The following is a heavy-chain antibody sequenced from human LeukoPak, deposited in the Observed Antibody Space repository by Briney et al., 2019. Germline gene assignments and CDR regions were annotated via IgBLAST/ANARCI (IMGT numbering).Heavy chain of an antibody. J-gene: IGHJ4*02. D-gene: IGHD6-6*01. Sequence: SETLSLTCTVSGGSISSSSYYWGWIRQPPGKGLEWIGSIYYSGSTYYNPSLKSRVTISVDTSKNQFSLKLSSVTAADTAVYYCEVEQLGRGLPYWGQGTLVTVSS. V-gene: IGHV4-39*01. CDR1: GGSISSSSYY. CDR2: IYYSGST. CDR3: EVEQLGRGLPY.